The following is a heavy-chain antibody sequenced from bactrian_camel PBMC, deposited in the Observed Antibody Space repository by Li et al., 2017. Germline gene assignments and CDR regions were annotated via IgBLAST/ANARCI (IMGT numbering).Heavy chain of an antibody. Sequence: HVQLVESGGGSVQAGGSLTLSCVASTQHYCMGWFRQAPGKEREGVAVISSSFHTSYADPVKGRFTASKDYVKNTLYLQMNSLIPEDTAMYYCAATSAWQRCRVGYAYNYWGQGTQVTVS. D-gene: IGHD7*01. CDR2: ISSSFHT. CDR3: AATSAWQRCRVGYAYNY. V-gene: IGHV3S55*01. CDR1: TQHYC. J-gene: IGHJ4*01.